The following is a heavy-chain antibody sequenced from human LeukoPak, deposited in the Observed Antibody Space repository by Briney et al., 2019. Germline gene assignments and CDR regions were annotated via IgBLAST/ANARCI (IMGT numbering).Heavy chain of an antibody. CDR3: AGWGVLLRARGSDY. CDR2: TNHSGST. Sequence: PSETLSLTCAVYGGSFSGYYWSWIRQPPGKGLEWIGETNHSGSTNYNPSLKSRVTISVDTSKNQFSLKLSSVTAADTAVYYCAGWGVLLRARGSDYWGQGTLVTVSS. J-gene: IGHJ4*02. D-gene: IGHD3-10*01. V-gene: IGHV4-34*01. CDR1: GGSFSGYY.